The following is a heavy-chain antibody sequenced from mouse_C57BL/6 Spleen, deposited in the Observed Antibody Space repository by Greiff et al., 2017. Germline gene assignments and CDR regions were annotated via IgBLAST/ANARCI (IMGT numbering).Heavy chain of an antibody. D-gene: IGHD2-4*01. CDR1: GYAFTNYL. V-gene: IGHV1-54*01. Sequence: QVQLQQSGAELVRPGTSVKVSCKASGYAFTNYLIEWVKQRPGQGLEWIGVINPGSGGTTYNEKFKGKATLTADKSSSTAYMQLSSLTSEDSAVYFCARDDDYDGAYWGQGTLVTVSA. CDR3: ARDDDYDGAY. J-gene: IGHJ3*01. CDR2: INPGSGGT.